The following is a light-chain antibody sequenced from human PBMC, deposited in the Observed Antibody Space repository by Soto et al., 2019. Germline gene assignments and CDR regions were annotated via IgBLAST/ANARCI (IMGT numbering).Light chain of an antibody. V-gene: IGKV3-11*01. CDR3: HQRSNWPLT. Sequence: EIVLTQSPATLSLSPGERATLSCRASQYVSSYLGWYQQKPGQPPRLLIYDASNRATGIPARFSGSGSATDFTLTISSLEPEDFAVYYCHQRSNWPLTFGGGTKLEIK. CDR2: DAS. CDR1: QYVSSY. J-gene: IGKJ4*01.